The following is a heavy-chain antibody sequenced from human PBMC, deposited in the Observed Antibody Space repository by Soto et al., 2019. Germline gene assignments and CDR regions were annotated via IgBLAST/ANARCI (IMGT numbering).Heavy chain of an antibody. CDR2: IRSGADNYAT. CDR1: GFTFSSYS. J-gene: IGHJ3*02. CDR3: TRLSTNAPYDACDI. V-gene: IGHV3-73*01. Sequence: GGSLRLSCAASGFTFSSYSMNWVRQAPGKGLEWVGRIRSGADNYATAYTASMKGRFIISRDDSKNTAYLQMNSLKTEDTAVYYCTRLSTNAPYDACDIWGQGTMVTV. D-gene: IGHD2-8*01.